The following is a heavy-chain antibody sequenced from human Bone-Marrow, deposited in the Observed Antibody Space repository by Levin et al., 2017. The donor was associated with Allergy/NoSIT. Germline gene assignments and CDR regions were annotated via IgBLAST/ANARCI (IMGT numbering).Heavy chain of an antibody. J-gene: IGHJ6*02. D-gene: IGHD1-1*01. CDR2: ISSSGSSL. CDR3: ARGGTGYNSYALDV. V-gene: IGHV3-11*01. Sequence: PGGSLRLSCAASGFPFSDYYMSWIRQTPGKGLECISYISSSGSSLYYTDSVQGRITVSRDNAKNSLYLQMKALRSEDTAVYYCARGGTGYNSYALDVWGHGTPVTVSS. CDR1: GFPFSDYY.